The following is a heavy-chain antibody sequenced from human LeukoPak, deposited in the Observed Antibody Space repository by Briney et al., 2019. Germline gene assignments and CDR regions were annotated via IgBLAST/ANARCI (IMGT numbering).Heavy chain of an antibody. Sequence: GGSLRLSCAGSGLTFSNYWMSWVRQAPGKGLEWVANIKQDGSNKYYVDSVKGRFTISRDNAKNSLYLQMNSLRAEDTAVYYCARTTVWGKGTTVTVSS. D-gene: IGHD1-1*01. V-gene: IGHV3-7*01. CDR3: ARTTV. CDR2: IKQDGSNK. J-gene: IGHJ6*04. CDR1: GLTFSNYW.